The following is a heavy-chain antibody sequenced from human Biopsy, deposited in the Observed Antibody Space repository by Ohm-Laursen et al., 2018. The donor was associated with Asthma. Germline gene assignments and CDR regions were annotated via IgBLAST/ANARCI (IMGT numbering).Heavy chain of an antibody. CDR3: AKSADYYDSTDYLDF. Sequence: SLRLSCAASGFSFDDCAMHWVRQAPGKGLGWVSSISWNSGNIDYAVSVRGRFTISRDNAKNSLYLQMQSLRPEDTAFYYCAKSADYYDSTDYLDFWGRGTLVTVSS. CDR1: GFSFDDCA. J-gene: IGHJ4*01. CDR2: ISWNSGNI. V-gene: IGHV3-9*01. D-gene: IGHD3-22*01.